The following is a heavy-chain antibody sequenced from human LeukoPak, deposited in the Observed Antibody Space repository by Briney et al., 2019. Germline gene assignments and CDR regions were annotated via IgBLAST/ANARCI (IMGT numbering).Heavy chain of an antibody. CDR2: IYYSGST. CDR3: ARSYCSSTSCSPYYYYYMDV. D-gene: IGHD2-2*01. V-gene: IGHV4-31*03. Sequence: PSETLSLTCTVSGGSISSGGYYWSWIRQHPGKGLEWIGYIYYSGSTYYNPSLKSRVTISVDTSKNQFSLMLSSVTAADTAVYYCARSYCSSTSCSPYYYYYMDVWGKGTTVTVSS. J-gene: IGHJ6*03. CDR1: GGSISSGGYY.